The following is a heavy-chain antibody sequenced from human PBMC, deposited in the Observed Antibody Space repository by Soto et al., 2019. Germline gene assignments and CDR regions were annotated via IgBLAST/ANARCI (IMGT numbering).Heavy chain of an antibody. CDR2: ISGHGDAT. CDR1: GFPFTGYA. V-gene: IGHV3-23*01. Sequence: LRLSCAASGFPFTGYAMSWVRQAPGKGLEWVSAISGHGDATFYADSVKGRFTISRDNSKNALYLHMNSLRAEDTALYYCANSRVSMVRGLIIIPNYWGQGTLVTVSS. D-gene: IGHD3-10*01. CDR3: ANSRVSMVRGLIIIPNY. J-gene: IGHJ4*02.